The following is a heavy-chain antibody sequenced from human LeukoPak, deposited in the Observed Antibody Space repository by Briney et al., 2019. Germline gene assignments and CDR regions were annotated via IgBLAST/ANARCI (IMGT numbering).Heavy chain of an antibody. CDR3: GRVALDTSMIHY. V-gene: IGHV3-21*01. J-gene: IGHJ4*02. Sequence: GSLRLSCAASGFTFSSYSMNWVRQAPGKGLEWVSSISTSSSYIYYSDSVKGRFTISRDDAENSPYLQMNSLRVEDTAVYYCGRVALDTSMIHYWGQGTLVTVSS. D-gene: IGHD5-18*01. CDR1: GFTFSSYS. CDR2: ISTSSSYI.